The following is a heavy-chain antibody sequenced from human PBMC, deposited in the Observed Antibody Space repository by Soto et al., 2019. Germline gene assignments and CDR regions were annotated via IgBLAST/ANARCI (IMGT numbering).Heavy chain of an antibody. CDR1: GGSISSYY. CDR2: IYYIFST. D-gene: IGHD2-2*02. J-gene: IGHJ4*02. V-gene: IGHV4-59*08. Sequence: SETLSLTCTASGGSISSYYWIWIRQPPVNGLEFIGYIYYIFSTNYNPSLKSRFTISLYTSKNQFSLKLISFTAADTAVYYCARHALVYGLNDAFDYWGQGTLVTVSS. CDR3: ARHALVYGLNDAFDY.